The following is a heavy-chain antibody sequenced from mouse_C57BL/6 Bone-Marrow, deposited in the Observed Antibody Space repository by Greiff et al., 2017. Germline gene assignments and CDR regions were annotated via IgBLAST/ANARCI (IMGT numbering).Heavy chain of an antibody. J-gene: IGHJ3*01. CDR3: AQEDGYYF. CDR2: ISSGSSTI. Sequence: VQLKESGGGLVKPGGSLKLSCAASGFTFSDYGMHWVRQAPEKGLEWVAYISSGSSTIYYADTVKGRFTISRDNAKNTLFLQMTSLRSEDTAMYYCAQEDGYYFWGQGTLVTVSA. V-gene: IGHV5-17*01. D-gene: IGHD2-3*01. CDR1: GFTFSDYG.